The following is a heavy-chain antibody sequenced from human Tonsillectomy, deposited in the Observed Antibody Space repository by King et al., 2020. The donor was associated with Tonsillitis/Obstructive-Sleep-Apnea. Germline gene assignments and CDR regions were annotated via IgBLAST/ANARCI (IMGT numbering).Heavy chain of an antibody. D-gene: IGHD3-10*01. Sequence: VQLVESGAEVKNPGASVKVSCKASGYTFTSYAMHWVRQAPGQRLEWMGWINAGNGNTKYSQKFQGRVTITRDTSASTAYMELSSLRSEDTAVYYCARYGSGSYAFDYWGQGTLVTVSS. V-gene: IGHV1-3*01. CDR1: GYTFTSYA. CDR2: INAGNGNT. CDR3: ARYGSGSYAFDY. J-gene: IGHJ4*02.